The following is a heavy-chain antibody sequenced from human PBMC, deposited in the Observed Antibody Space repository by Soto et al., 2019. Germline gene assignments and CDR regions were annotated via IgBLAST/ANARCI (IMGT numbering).Heavy chain of an antibody. CDR1: GFTFSSYA. D-gene: IGHD2-8*01. Sequence: QVQLVESGGGVVQPGRSLRLSCEVSGFTFSSYAMHWVRQAPGKGLEWVAVISYDGSNKYYADSVKGRFTISRDNSKNTLYLQMNSLRAEETAVYYCARDGYCTNGVCWESFDYWGQGTLVTVSS. V-gene: IGHV3-30-3*01. CDR2: ISYDGSNK. J-gene: IGHJ4*02. CDR3: ARDGYCTNGVCWESFDY.